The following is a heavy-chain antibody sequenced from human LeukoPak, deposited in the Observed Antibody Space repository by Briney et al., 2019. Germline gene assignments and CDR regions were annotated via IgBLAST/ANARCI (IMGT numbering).Heavy chain of an antibody. V-gene: IGHV3-30*02. J-gene: IGHJ5*02. CDR2: IRYDGSNK. CDR3: ASCKLLLRSDWFDP. Sequence: GGSLRLSCAASGFTFSSYGMHWVRQAPGKGLEWVAFIRYDGSNKYYADSVKGRFTISRDNSKNVLYLQMNSLRAEDTAVYYCASCKLLLRSDWFDPWGQGTLVTVSS. CDR1: GFTFSSYG. D-gene: IGHD2-15*01.